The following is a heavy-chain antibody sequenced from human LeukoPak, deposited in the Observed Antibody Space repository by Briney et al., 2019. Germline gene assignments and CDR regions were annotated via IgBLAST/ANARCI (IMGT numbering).Heavy chain of an antibody. J-gene: IGHJ4*02. Sequence: SGGSLRLSCAASGFTFSSYEMNWVRQAPGKGLEWVSYISSSGSTIYYADSVKGRFTISRDNAKNSLHLQMNSLRAEDTAVYYCARDQYSSFDYWGQGTLVTVSS. CDR3: ARDQYSSFDY. V-gene: IGHV3-48*03. CDR1: GFTFSSYE. CDR2: ISSSGSTI. D-gene: IGHD2-21*01.